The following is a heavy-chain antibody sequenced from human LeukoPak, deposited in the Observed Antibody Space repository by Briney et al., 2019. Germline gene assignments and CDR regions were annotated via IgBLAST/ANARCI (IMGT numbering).Heavy chain of an antibody. J-gene: IGHJ2*01. CDR2: ISWNSRTR. CDR1: GFNFNNYA. V-gene: IGHV3-9*01. D-gene: IGHD7-27*01. Sequence: GGSLRLSCAGSGFNFNNYAMHWVRQAPGKGLEWLSGISWNSRTRDYADSVKGRFTISRDKAKNSLYLQMNSLRPDETAFYYCAKATGDWYFDLWGRGTLVTASS. CDR3: AKATGDWYFDL.